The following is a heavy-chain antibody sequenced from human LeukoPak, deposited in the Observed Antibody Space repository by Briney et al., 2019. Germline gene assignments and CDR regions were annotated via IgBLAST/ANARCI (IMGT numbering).Heavy chain of an antibody. J-gene: IGHJ4*02. CDR1: GGSISSYY. CDR3: ARSSGWYYFES. V-gene: IGHV4-59*08. CDR2: IHGSGNT. Sequence: SETLFLTCTVSGGSISSYYWSWIRQPPGKGLEWIGYIHGSGNTDYNPSLKSRVTISVDTSKNQFSLKLSSVTAADTAVYYCARSSGWYYFESWGQGTLATVSS. D-gene: IGHD6-19*01.